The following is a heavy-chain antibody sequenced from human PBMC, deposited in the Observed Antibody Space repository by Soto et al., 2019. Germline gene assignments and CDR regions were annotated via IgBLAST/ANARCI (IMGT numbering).Heavy chain of an antibody. D-gene: IGHD4-4*01. CDR1: GFTFSSYS. CDR2: ISSSSSYI. CDR3: AREADPSATVTDFDYYYYYGMDV. J-gene: IGHJ6*02. Sequence: GGSLRLSCAASGFTFSSYSMNWVRQAPGKGLEWVSSISSSSSYIYYADSVKGRFTISRDNAKNSLYLQMNSLRAEDTAVYYCAREADPSATVTDFDYYYYYGMDVWGQGTTVTVSS. V-gene: IGHV3-21*01.